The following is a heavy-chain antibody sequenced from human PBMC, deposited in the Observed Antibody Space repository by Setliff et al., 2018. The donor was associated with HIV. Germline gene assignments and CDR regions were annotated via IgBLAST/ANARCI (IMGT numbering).Heavy chain of an antibody. CDR1: GYTSTSHA. D-gene: IGHD5-12*01. V-gene: IGHV1-3*03. Sequence: ASVKVSCKASGYTSTSHAFHWVRQAPGQSLEWMGWINVGNGNTRYSREFEGRVTITRDTSASTVHLELTSLRSEDMAVYYCARGSKRWLQFDFFDYWGQGTLVTVSS. CDR3: ARGSKRWLQFDFFDY. CDR2: INVGNGNT. J-gene: IGHJ4*02.